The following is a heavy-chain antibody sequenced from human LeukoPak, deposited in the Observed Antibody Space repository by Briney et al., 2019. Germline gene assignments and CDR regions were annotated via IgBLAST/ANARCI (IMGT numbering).Heavy chain of an antibody. Sequence: GGSLRLSCAASGFTFSSYGMHWVRQAPGKGLEWVAVIWYDGSNKYYADSVKGRFTISRDNAKNSLYLQMNSLRAEDTAVYYCARDRRRRYYGSGSQQTDYWGQGTLVTVSS. CDR2: IWYDGSNK. V-gene: IGHV3-33*01. CDR3: ARDRRRRYYGSGSQQTDY. J-gene: IGHJ4*02. CDR1: GFTFSSYG. D-gene: IGHD3-10*01.